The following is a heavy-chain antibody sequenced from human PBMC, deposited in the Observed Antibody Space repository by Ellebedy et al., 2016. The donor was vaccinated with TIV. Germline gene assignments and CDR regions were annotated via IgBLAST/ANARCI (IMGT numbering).Heavy chain of an antibody. CDR2: FGISGDTT. V-gene: IGHV3-23*01. Sequence: PGGSLRLSCAASGFTFSSYAMSWVRQAPGKGLEWVSGFGISGDTTYYADSVKGRFTISRDNSKDTLFLQMNSLRAEDTAVYYCASSRYHYYLGNTIFAYWGQGALVTVSS. D-gene: IGHD3-10*01. J-gene: IGHJ4*02. CDR1: GFTFSSYA. CDR3: ASSRYHYYLGNTIFAY.